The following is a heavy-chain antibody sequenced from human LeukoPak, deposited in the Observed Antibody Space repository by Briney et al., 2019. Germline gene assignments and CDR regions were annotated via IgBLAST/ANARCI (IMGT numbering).Heavy chain of an antibody. CDR1: GYSFTSYW. Sequence: GESLEIPCKGSGYSFTSYWIGWVRQMPGKGLEWMGIIYPGDSDTRYSPSFQGQVTFSADKSISTAYLQWSSLKASDTAMYYCARPFSGGTYYFDYWGQGTLVTVSS. CDR3: ARPFSGGTYYFDY. CDR2: IYPGDSDT. V-gene: IGHV5-51*01. D-gene: IGHD1-7*01. J-gene: IGHJ4*02.